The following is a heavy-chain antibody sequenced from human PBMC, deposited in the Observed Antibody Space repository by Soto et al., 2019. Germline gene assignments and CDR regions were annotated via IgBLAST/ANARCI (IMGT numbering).Heavy chain of an antibody. Sequence: VQLVQSGAEVKKPGASVKVSCKASGGTLSRYTISWVRQAPGQVLECMGGIIPIFGTEKYTQKFQGRVTITADESTSTTYKELSSLRSEDTAVDNCARAVGSGRYFPSRGQGTPVTVSA. D-gene: IGHD1-26*01. V-gene: IGHV1-69*01. CDR1: GGTLSRYT. CDR2: IIPIFGTE. J-gene: IGHJ4*02. CDR3: ARAVGSGRYFPS.